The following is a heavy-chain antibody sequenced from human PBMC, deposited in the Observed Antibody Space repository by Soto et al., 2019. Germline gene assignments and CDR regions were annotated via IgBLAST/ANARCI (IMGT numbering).Heavy chain of an antibody. D-gene: IGHD3-22*01. V-gene: IGHV4-4*07. J-gene: IGHJ4*02. CDR3: ARGGGRDSSGYWVLDY. CDR2: IYTSGST. Sequence: SETLSLTCTVSGGSISSYYWSWIRQPAGKGLEWIGRIYTSGSTNYNPSLKSRVTMSVDTSKNQFSLKLSSVTAADTAVYYCARGGGRDSSGYWVLDYWGQGTLVTVSS. CDR1: GGSISSYY.